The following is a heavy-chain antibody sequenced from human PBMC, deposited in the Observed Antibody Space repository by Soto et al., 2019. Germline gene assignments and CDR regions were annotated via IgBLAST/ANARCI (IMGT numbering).Heavy chain of an antibody. Sequence: EVQLVESGGGLVQPGGSLRLSCTASGSTFSRYWMNWVRQAPGKGLEWVANIKQDGSERNYVDSVKGRFTISRDNAQNSLYLQMNSLRVEDTAVYHCASGSGWVKDDWGQGTLVTVSS. V-gene: IGHV3-7*03. CDR3: ASGSGWVKDD. J-gene: IGHJ4*02. CDR2: IKQDGSER. D-gene: IGHD6-19*01. CDR1: GSTFSRYW.